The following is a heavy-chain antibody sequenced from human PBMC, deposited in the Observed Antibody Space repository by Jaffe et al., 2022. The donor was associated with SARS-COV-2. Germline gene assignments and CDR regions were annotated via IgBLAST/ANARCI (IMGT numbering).Heavy chain of an antibody. CDR3: AADRGITGHTGPFDS. J-gene: IGHJ4*02. V-gene: IGHV1-58*01. Sequence: MQLVQSGPEVKQPGTSVRVSCAASGFSFPPSAGVQWVRQGRGQPLEWIGWIVVDSGMTHSAQKFHGRVTITRDTSTGTVYMDLSYLTSDDTAVYYCAADRGITGHTGPFDSWGQGALVTVSS. CDR1: GFSFPPSAG. D-gene: IGHD3-10*01. CDR2: IVVDSGMT.